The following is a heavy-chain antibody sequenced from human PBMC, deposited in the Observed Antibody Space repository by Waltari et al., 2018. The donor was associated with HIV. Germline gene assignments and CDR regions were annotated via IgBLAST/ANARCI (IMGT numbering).Heavy chain of an antibody. D-gene: IGHD2-15*01. Sequence: EVQLVESGGGLVQPGGSLRLTFSSYSMTWVRQAPGKGLEWVSYISSSSSTIYYADSVKGRFTISRDNAKNSLYLQMNSLRAEDTAVYYCARVGAAYFDYWGQGTLVTVSS. V-gene: IGHV3-48*01. J-gene: IGHJ4*02. CDR3: ARVGAAYFDY. CDR1: FSSYS. CDR2: ISSSSSTI.